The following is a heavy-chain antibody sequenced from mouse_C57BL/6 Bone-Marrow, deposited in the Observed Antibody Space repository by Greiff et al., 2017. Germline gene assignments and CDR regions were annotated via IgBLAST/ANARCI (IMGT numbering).Heavy chain of an antibody. J-gene: IGHJ1*03. CDR2: ISSGSSTI. CDR3: ARLGYYYGSSYGWYCAV. Sequence: EVKLVESGGGLVKPGGSLKLSCAASGFTFSDYGMHWVRQAPEKGLEWVAYISSGSSTIYYADPVKGRFTISRDNAKNTLFLQMTSLRSEDTAMYYCARLGYYYGSSYGWYCAVWGTGTTVTVSS. V-gene: IGHV5-17*01. CDR1: GFTFSDYG. D-gene: IGHD1-1*01.